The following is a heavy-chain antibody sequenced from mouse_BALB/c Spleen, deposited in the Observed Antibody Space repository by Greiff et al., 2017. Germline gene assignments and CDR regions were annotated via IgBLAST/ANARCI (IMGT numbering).Heavy chain of an antibody. V-gene: IGHV1-20*02. D-gene: IGHD2-4*01. Sequence: EVKLQESGPELVKPGASVKISCKASGYSFTGYFMNWVMQSHGKSFEWIGRINPYNGDTFYNQKFKGKATLTVDKSSSTAHMELRSLASEDSAVYYCARSMITYAMDYWGQGTSVTVSS. CDR3: ARSMITYAMDY. CDR1: GYSFTGYF. J-gene: IGHJ4*01. CDR2: INPYNGDT.